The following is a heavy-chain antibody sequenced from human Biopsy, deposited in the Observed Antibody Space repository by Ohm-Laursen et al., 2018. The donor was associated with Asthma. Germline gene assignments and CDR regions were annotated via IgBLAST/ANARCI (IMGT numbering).Heavy chain of an antibody. Sequence: GSLRLSCAASGFTVSRDHMFWVRQAPGKGLEWVSVIYSGGTSHTADSVRGRFTISRDFSKNRLHLQMHSLRVEDTAVYYCARGDSSNWSHYYFDYWGQGTLVTVSS. D-gene: IGHD3-22*01. CDR2: IYSGGTS. CDR1: GFTVSRDH. CDR3: ARGDSSNWSHYYFDY. J-gene: IGHJ4*02. V-gene: IGHV3-53*01.